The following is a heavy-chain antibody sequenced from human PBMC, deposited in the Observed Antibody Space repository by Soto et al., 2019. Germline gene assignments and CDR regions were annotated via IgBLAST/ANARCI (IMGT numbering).Heavy chain of an antibody. CDR1: GFTFSTYV. CDR3: AKGGWPDDY. D-gene: IGHD2-15*01. J-gene: IGHJ4*02. CDR2: ISASGGDT. V-gene: IGHV3-23*01. Sequence: EVQLLESGGGLVQPGGSLRLSCAASGFTFSTYVMTWVRQAPGKGLEWVSAISASGGDTYYADSVKGRSTISRDNSKNTLYLQMNSLRVEDTAIYYCAKGGWPDDYGAKGTLVTVSA.